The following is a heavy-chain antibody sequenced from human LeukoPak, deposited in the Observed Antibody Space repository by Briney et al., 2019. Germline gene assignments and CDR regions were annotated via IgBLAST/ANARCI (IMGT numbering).Heavy chain of an antibody. Sequence: SETLSLTCTVSGGSVSSGSYYWSWVRQPPGKGLEWIGEIYHSGSTNYNPSLKSRVTISVDKSKNQFSLKLSSVTAADTAVYYCARIMHYYDSSGYSLRHDAFDIWGQGTMVTVSS. D-gene: IGHD3-22*01. J-gene: IGHJ3*02. CDR1: GGSVSSGSYY. CDR2: IYHSGST. CDR3: ARIMHYYDSSGYSLRHDAFDI. V-gene: IGHV4-39*07.